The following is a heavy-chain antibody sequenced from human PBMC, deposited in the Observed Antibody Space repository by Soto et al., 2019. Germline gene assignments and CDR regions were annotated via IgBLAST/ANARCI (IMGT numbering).Heavy chain of an antibody. Sequence: GASENVSCKTSGYTFTSYAMHWVRQAPGQRLEWMGWINAGNGNTKYSQKFQGRVTITRDTSASTAYMELSSLRSEDTAVYYCASWIGPITKTPLAYAWLDPRGKATLVTFS. J-gene: IGHJ5*02. CDR1: GYTFTSYA. CDR3: ASWIGPITKTPLAYAWLDP. D-gene: IGHD1-20*01. CDR2: INAGNGNT. V-gene: IGHV1-3*01.